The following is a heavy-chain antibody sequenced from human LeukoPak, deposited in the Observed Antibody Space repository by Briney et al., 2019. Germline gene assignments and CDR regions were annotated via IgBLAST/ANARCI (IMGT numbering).Heavy chain of an antibody. Sequence: GESLKISCKGSGYSFTSYWIGWVRQMPGKGLEWMGIIYPGDSDTRYSPSFQGQVTISADKSISTAYLQWSSLKASDTAMYYCARLDYYDGSGYSSFDAFDIWGQGTMVTVSS. V-gene: IGHV5-51*01. D-gene: IGHD3-22*01. CDR2: IYPGDSDT. CDR3: ARLDYYDGSGYSSFDAFDI. J-gene: IGHJ3*02. CDR1: GYSFTSYW.